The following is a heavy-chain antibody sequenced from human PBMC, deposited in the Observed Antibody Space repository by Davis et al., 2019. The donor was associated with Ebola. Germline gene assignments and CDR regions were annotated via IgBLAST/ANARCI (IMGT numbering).Heavy chain of an antibody. Sequence: SSVKVSCMASLGIFSSYAISWVRQAPGQGLEWMGGLTPVFGTASYAQKFQGRVTITADESTWTADMELSSLRSEDTAVYYCARDNELSQCIAVAGYYYYYGMDVWGQGTTVTVSS. D-gene: IGHD6-19*01. V-gene: IGHV1-69*13. CDR1: LGIFSSYA. J-gene: IGHJ6*02. CDR2: LTPVFGTA. CDR3: ARDNELSQCIAVAGYYYYYGMDV.